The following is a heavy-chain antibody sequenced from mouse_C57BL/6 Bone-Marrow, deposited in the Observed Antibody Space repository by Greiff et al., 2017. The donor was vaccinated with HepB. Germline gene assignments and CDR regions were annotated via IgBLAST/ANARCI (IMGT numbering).Heavy chain of an antibody. J-gene: IGHJ3*01. CDR1: GFNIKDDY. V-gene: IGHV14-4*01. D-gene: IGHD2-12*01. CDR2: IGPENGDT. Sequence: EVQLQESGAELVRPGASVKLSCTASGFNIKDDYMLWVKQRPEQGLEWIGWIGPENGDTEYASKFQGTANITADTSSNTAYLTISSQASEETAVNYCTHHDEGFALWGEGTMVT. CDR3: THHDEGFAL.